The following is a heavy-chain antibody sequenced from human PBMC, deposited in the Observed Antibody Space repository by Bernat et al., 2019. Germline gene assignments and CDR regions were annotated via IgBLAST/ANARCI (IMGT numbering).Heavy chain of an antibody. Sequence: EVQLVQSGAEVKQPGESLRISCKGSGYSFTSYWISWVRQMPGKGLEWMGRLDPSDSYTNYSPSFQGHVTISADKSISTAYLQWGSLKASDTAMYYCARYPYGDYVFDYWGQGTLVTVSS. J-gene: IGHJ4*02. D-gene: IGHD4-17*01. CDR1: GYSFTSYW. CDR3: ARYPYGDYVFDY. CDR2: LDPSDSYT. V-gene: IGHV5-10-1*03.